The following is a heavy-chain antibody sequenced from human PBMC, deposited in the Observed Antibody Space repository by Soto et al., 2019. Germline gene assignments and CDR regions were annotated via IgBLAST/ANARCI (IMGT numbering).Heavy chain of an antibody. CDR1: GFPLSTYG. CDR2: ITGTGGST. J-gene: IGHJ6*02. CDR3: ARIRGYWYGLDV. Sequence: GGSLRLSCAASGFPLSTYGMTWVRQAPGKGLEWVSAITGTGGSTYYVDSVKGRFTSSRDNSKNMLYLQMNSLRVEDTAVYYCARIRGYWYGLDVWGQGTTVTVSS. V-gene: IGHV3-23*01.